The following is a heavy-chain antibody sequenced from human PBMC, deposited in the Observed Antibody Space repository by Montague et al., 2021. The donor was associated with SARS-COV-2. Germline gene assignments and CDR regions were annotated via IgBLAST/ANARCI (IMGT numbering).Heavy chain of an antibody. V-gene: IGHV4-59*08. J-gene: IGHJ4*02. CDR3: AGYLAVHGASFDY. CDR1: GGSMSGYN. D-gene: IGHD4/OR15-4a*01. Sequence: SETLSLTCNVAGGSMSGYNWSWVRQPPGKGLQWIGSMYNSENTSYNPSLKSRVTISVDTSKKQFSLRLSSVTAADTAVYYCAGYLAVHGASFDYWGRGTLVTVSS. CDR2: MYNSENT.